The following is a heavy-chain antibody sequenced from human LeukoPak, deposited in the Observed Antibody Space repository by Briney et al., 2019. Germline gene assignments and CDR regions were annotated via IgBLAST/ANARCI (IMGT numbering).Heavy chain of an antibody. V-gene: IGHV3-30*02. J-gene: IGHJ4*02. CDR1: GFTFSSYG. CDR2: IRYDGSNK. D-gene: IGHD6-19*01. Sequence: PGGSLRLSCAASGFTFSSYGMHWVRQAPGKGLEWVAFIRYDGSNKYYADSVKGRFTISRDNSKNTLYLQMNSLRAEDTAVYYCRKVAVAAEWDFDYWGQGTLVTVSS. CDR3: RKVAVAAEWDFDY.